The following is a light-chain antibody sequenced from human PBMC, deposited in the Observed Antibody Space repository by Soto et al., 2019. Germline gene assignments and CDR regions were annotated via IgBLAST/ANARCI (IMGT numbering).Light chain of an antibody. J-gene: IGKJ5*01. Sequence: DIALTQSPDSLALSLGERATMNCTSSQSVLYSSYNKSYLAWYQVKPGRPPKLLFSWASTRESGVPDRFSGSGSVTDFTLTISSLQAEDVAVYYCQQYYSTLITFGQGTRLEIK. V-gene: IGKV4-1*01. CDR1: QSVLYSSYNKSY. CDR2: WAS. CDR3: QQYYSTLIT.